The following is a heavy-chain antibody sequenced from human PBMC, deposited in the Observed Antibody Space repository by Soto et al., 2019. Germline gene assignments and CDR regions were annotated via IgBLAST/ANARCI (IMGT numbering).Heavy chain of an antibody. V-gene: IGHV4-59*11. D-gene: IGHD6-13*01. Sequence: PSDTLSLTFNVSGDSITNHYWSWIRQPPGKGLEWIGYIYYSGITNYNPSLKSRVTISVDASKNQFSLKLNSVTAADTAIYYCARDGAIAAAANSYYYTMDVWGQGTTVTV. J-gene: IGHJ6*02. CDR3: ARDGAIAAAANSYYYTMDV. CDR1: GDSITNHY. CDR2: IYYSGIT.